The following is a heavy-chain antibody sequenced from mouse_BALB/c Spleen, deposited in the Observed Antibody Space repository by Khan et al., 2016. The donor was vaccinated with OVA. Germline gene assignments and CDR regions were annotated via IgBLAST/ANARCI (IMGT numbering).Heavy chain of an antibody. CDR1: GYIFTDYY. V-gene: IGHV1-84*02. Sequence: VQLQQSGPELVKPGASVKISCKASGYIFTDYYIKWVKQRTGQGLEFIGWIYPGSANIKYNEKFRDKATLTADTSSSTTYLQLSSLASGDTAVYYGARGKYYGSTSWFGYGGQGTLVTVSA. CDR2: IYPGSANI. D-gene: IGHD1-1*01. J-gene: IGHJ3*01. CDR3: ARGKYYGSTSWFGY.